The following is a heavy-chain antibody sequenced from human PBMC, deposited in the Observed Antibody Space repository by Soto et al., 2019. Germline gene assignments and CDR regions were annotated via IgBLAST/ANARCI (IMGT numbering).Heavy chain of an antibody. V-gene: IGHV3-23*01. D-gene: IGHD3-10*01. CDR3: ATETVVYYYGSGSSVAHNWFDP. Sequence: PGGSLRLSCAASGFTFSSYAMSWVRQAPGKGLEWVSAISGSGGSTYYADSVKGRFTISRDNSKNTLYLQMNSLRAEDTAVYYCATETVVYYYGSGSSVAHNWFDPWGQGTLVTVSS. CDR2: ISGSGGST. CDR1: GFTFSSYA. J-gene: IGHJ5*02.